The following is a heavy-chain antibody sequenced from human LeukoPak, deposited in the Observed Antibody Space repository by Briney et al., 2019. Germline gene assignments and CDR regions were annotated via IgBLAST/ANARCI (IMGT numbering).Heavy chain of an antibody. CDR3: ARDSRGFYYYYYMDV. V-gene: IGHV3-20*04. Sequence: GGSLRLSCAASRFTFDDYGMSWVRQAPGKGLEWVSGINWNGGSTGYADSVKGRFTISRDNAKNSLYLQMNSLRAEDTALYYCARDSRGFYYYYYMDVWGKGTTVTVSS. J-gene: IGHJ6*03. CDR2: INWNGGST. CDR1: RFTFDDYG.